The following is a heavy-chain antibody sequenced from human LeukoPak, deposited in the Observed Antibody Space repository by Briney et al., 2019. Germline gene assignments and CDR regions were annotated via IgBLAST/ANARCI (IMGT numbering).Heavy chain of an antibody. Sequence: SETLSLTCTVSGGSISSSSYYWGWIRQPPGKGLEWIGSIYYSGSTYYNPSLKSRVTISVDTSKNQFSLKLSSVTAADTAVYYCARDKLLWFGELPTSHAFDIWGQGTMVTVSS. CDR3: ARDKLLWFGELPTSHAFDI. CDR1: GGSISSSSYY. J-gene: IGHJ3*02. CDR2: IYYSGST. D-gene: IGHD3-10*01. V-gene: IGHV4-39*02.